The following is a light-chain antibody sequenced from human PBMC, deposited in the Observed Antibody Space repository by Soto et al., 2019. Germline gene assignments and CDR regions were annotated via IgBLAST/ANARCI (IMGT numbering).Light chain of an antibody. CDR2: DAS. Sequence: IPLTQSSSSLSASVGERVTVTCRASQDIRNYLAWYQQKPGKAPKLLICDASTLYSGVPSRFGGSGSGTDFTLTISGLQPEDFAAYYCQQLRSYPSTFGGGTKVDI. CDR3: QQLRSYPST. V-gene: IGKV1-9*01. CDR1: QDIRNY. J-gene: IGKJ4*01.